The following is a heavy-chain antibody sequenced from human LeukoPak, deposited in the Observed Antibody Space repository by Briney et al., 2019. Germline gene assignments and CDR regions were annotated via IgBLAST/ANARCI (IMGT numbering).Heavy chain of an antibody. CDR3: ARDLSASRNY. CDR1: GYTFTCYY. Sequence: ASVKVSCKASGYTFTCYYMHWVRQAPGQGLEWMGRINPNSGGTNYAQKFQGRVTMTGDTSISTAYMEPSRLRSDDTAVYYCARDLSASRNYWGQGTLVTVSS. CDR2: INPNSGGT. J-gene: IGHJ4*02. V-gene: IGHV1-2*06.